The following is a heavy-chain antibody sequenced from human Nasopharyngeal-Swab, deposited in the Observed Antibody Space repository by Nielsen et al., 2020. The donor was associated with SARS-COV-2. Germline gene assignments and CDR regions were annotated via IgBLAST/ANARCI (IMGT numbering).Heavy chain of an antibody. CDR2: ISFDGSKK. CDR3: ARDRSSSWSVDF. V-gene: IGHV3-30*03. D-gene: IGHD6-13*01. CDR1: GFTFNSHG. J-gene: IGHJ4*02. Sequence: GGSLRPSCAALGFTFNSHGMHWFRQAPGKGLEWVAVISFDGSKKYYADSVKGRFTISRDSSKTTLYLQMNSLRAEDTAVYYCARDRSSSWSVDFWGQGTLVTVSS.